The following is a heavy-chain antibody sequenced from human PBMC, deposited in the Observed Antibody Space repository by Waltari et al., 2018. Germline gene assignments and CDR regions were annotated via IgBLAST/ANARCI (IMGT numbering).Heavy chain of an antibody. J-gene: IGHJ1*01. CDR3: AMGDPDSEYFHH. CDR1: GYSIRSGYY. CDR2: VYHTGST. V-gene: IGHV4-38-2*02. D-gene: IGHD1-26*01. Sequence: QVQLQESGPGLVKPSETLSLSCSVSGYSIRSGYYWGWIRQPPGQGLEWIGSVYHTGSTYSNPSLRSRVTISVATSKNQFSLKLTSVTAADTAVYHCAMGDPDSEYFHHWGHGTLVHVTS.